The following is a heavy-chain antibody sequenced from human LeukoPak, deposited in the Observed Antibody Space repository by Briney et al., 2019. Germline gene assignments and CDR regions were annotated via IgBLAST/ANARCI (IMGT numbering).Heavy chain of an antibody. CDR1: GYTFSGYY. Sequence: GASVKVSCKASGYTFSGYYIHWVRQAPGRGLEWMSWINPSNGDTNYAQKFQGRVTMTRDTSISTAYMELTRLISDDTAVYYCARVGSSGWYVHLTLDYWGQGTLVTVSS. CDR2: INPSNGDT. J-gene: IGHJ4*02. D-gene: IGHD6-19*01. V-gene: IGHV1-2*02. CDR3: ARVGSSGWYVHLTLDY.